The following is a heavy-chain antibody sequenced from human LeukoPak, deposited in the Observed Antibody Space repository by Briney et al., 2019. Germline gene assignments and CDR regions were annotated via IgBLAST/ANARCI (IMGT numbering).Heavy chain of an antibody. J-gene: IGHJ3*02. CDR3: ARGSSSWQLDDAFDI. CDR2: INPSGGST. CDR1: GYTFTSYY. V-gene: IGHV1-46*01. D-gene: IGHD6-13*01. Sequence: ASVKVSCKASGYTFTSYYMHWVRQAPGQGLEWMGIINPSGGSTSYAQKFQGRVTITADESTSTAYMELSSLRSEDTAVYYCARGSSSWQLDDAFDIWGQGTMVTVSS.